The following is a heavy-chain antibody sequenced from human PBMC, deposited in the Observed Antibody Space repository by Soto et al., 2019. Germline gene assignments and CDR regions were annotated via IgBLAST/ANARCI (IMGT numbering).Heavy chain of an antibody. CDR2: IYYSGST. J-gene: IGHJ4*02. D-gene: IGHD6-13*01. CDR3: ARYRWQHGIDY. Sequence: SETLSLTCTVSGGSISSSYYWSWIRQPPGKGLEWIGYIYYSGSTNYNPSLKSRVTISVDTSKNQFSLKLSSVTAADTAVYYYARYRWQHGIDYWSQGTLVTVSS. V-gene: IGHV4-59*01. CDR1: GGSISSSYY.